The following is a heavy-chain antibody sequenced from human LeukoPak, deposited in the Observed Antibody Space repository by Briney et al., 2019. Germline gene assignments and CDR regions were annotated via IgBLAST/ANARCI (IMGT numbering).Heavy chain of an antibody. CDR2: IYPGDSDT. D-gene: IGHD3-22*01. Sequence: GESLKISCKGSGYTFTNYWITWVRQMPGKGLEWMGIIYPGDSDTRYSPSFQGQVTISADKSISTAYLQWSSLKASDTAMYYCARHAPYDSSGYSTWGQGTLVTVSS. J-gene: IGHJ4*02. CDR1: GYTFTNYW. CDR3: ARHAPYDSSGYST. V-gene: IGHV5-51*01.